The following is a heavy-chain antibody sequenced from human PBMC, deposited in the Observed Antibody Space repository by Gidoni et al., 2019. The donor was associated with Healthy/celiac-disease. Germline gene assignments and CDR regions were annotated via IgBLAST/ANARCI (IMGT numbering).Heavy chain of an antibody. V-gene: IGHV1-69*01. CDR3: ARDGHPTIFGVVGSYNWFDP. CDR1: GGTFSSYA. Sequence: QVQLVQSGAEVKTPGSSVKVSCKASGGTFSSYAISWVRKAPGQGLEWMGGIIPIFGTANYAQKFQGRVTITADESTSTAYMELSSLRSEDTAVYYCARDGHPTIFGVVGSYNWFDPWGQGTLVTVSS. CDR2: IIPIFGTA. D-gene: IGHD3-3*01. J-gene: IGHJ5*02.